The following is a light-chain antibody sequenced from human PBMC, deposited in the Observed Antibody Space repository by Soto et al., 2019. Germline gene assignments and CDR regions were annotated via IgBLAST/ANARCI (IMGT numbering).Light chain of an antibody. V-gene: IGKV3-15*01. CDR1: QSVGSD. J-gene: IGKJ1*01. Sequence: EIVMTQSPATLSVSPGERVTLSCRASQSVGSDLAWYQQKPGQAPRLFMYGASTRAAGFPARFSGSGSGTDFTLTISSLQSEDFTVYYCQQYNDWPRTFGQGTKVEIK. CDR3: QQYNDWPRT. CDR2: GAS.